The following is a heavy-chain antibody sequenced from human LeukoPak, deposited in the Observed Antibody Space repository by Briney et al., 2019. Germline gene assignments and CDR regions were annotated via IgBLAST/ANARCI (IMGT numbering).Heavy chain of an antibody. V-gene: IGHV1-69*13. D-gene: IGHD5-18*01. CDR2: IIPIFGRP. J-gene: IGHJ4*02. CDR1: GDTFSKYA. CDR3: ARGMSTYTYGRFDY. Sequence: SVEVSCKASGDTFSKYAISWVRQAPGQGLEWMGGIIPIFGRPNYAQKFRGRATITADESTTTAYMELNSLRSEDTAVYYCARGMSTYTYGRFDYWGQGALVTVSS.